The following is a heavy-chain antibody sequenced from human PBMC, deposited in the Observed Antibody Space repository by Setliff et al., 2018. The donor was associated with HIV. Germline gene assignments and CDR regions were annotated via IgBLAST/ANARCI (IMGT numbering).Heavy chain of an antibody. D-gene: IGHD2-15*01. CDR2: IIHSGST. Sequence: SETLSLTCAVYGGSFSGYYWSWIRQPPGKGLEWIGEIIHSGSTNYNPSLKSRVTVSADTSKNQFSLRLNSVTAADTAVYYCAREERSWSNRGAFDVWGLGTMVTVSS. V-gene: IGHV4-34*12. CDR3: AREERSWSNRGAFDV. J-gene: IGHJ3*01. CDR1: GGSFSGYY.